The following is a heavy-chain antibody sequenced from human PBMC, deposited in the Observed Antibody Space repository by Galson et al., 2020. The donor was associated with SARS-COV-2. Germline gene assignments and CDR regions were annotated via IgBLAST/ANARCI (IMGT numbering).Heavy chain of an antibody. CDR2: IWYDGSNK. Sequence: GESLKISCAASGFTFSSYGLHWVRPAPGKGLEWVAVIWYDGSNKYYADSVKGRFTISRDNSKNTLYLQMNSLRAEDTAVYYCASQTAITGDGMDVWGQGTTVTVSS. V-gene: IGHV3-33*01. J-gene: IGHJ6*02. CDR1: GFTFSSYG. D-gene: IGHD3-3*01. CDR3: ASQTAITGDGMDV.